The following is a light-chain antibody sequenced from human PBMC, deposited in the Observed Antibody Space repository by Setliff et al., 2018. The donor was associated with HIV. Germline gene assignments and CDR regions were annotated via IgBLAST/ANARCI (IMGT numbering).Light chain of an antibody. CDR2: EVN. V-gene: IGLV2-23*02. J-gene: IGLJ1*01. Sequence: QSALTQPASVSGSPGQSITISCTGTSSDIGTYNLVSWYQQHPGKAPKVIIYEVNKRPSGVSNRFSASKSGNTASLTISGLQAEEEADYYCQSYDSSLSGYVFGTGTKVTVL. CDR3: QSYDSSLSGYV. CDR1: SSDIGTYNL.